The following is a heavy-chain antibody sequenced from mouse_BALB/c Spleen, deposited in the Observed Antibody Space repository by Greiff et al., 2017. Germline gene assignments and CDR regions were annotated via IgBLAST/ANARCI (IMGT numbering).Heavy chain of an antibody. CDR3: AREGATMITSYAMDD. Sequence: VQLQQSGPGLVAPSQSLSITCTVSGFSLTGYGVNWVRQPPGKGLEWLGMIWGDGSTDYNSALKSRLSISKDNSKSQVFLKMNSLQTDDTARYYCAREGATMITSYAMDDWGQGTSVTVSS. D-gene: IGHD2-4*01. CDR2: IWGDGST. J-gene: IGHJ4*01. V-gene: IGHV2-6-7*01. CDR1: GFSLTGYG.